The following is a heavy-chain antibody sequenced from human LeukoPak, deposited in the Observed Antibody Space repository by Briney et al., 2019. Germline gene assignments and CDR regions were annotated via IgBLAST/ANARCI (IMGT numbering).Heavy chain of an antibody. Sequence: SETLSLTCAVSGGSISSSNWWSWVRQPPGKGLEWIGEIYHSGSTNYNPSLKSRVTIPVDKSKNQFSLKLSSVTAADTAVYYCARDSALYGMDVWGQGTTVTVSS. CDR1: GGSISSSNW. CDR3: ARDSALYGMDV. CDR2: IYHSGST. J-gene: IGHJ6*02. V-gene: IGHV4-4*02.